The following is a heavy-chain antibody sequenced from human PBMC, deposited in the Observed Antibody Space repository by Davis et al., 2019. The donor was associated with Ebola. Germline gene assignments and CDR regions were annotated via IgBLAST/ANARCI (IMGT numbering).Heavy chain of an antibody. J-gene: IGHJ5*02. CDR3: ARQAHHFLSGPRTWFDP. D-gene: IGHD3-3*02. V-gene: IGHV5-51*01. CDR1: GYSFTSYW. CDR2: IYPGDSDT. Sequence: QVSCNGSGYSFTSYWIGCVRHLPGKGLEWMGTIYPGDSDTKYIPSFQGQVIILADNSIRTAYLQWNSLKASDTAMYYCARQAHHFLSGPRTWFDPWGQGTLVTVYS.